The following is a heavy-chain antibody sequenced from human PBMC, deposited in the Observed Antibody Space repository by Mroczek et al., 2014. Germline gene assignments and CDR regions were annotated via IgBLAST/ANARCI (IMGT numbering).Heavy chain of an antibody. Sequence: QVQLQQWGPGLVKPSETLSLTCTVSGGSISSYYWSWIRQPAGKGLEWIGRIYTSGSTNYNPSLKSRVTMSVDTSKNQFSLKLSSVTAADTAVYYCAGTSFYHHYDFWSGAIKQDSPPFDYWGQGTLVTVSS. J-gene: IGHJ4*02. V-gene: IGHV4-4*07. D-gene: IGHD3-3*01. CDR2: IYTSGST. CDR1: GGSISSYY. CDR3: AGTSFYHHYDFWSGAIKQDSPPFDY.